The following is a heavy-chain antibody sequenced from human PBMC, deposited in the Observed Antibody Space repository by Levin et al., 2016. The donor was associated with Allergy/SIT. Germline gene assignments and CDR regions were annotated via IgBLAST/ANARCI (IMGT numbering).Heavy chain of an antibody. CDR2: IYYSGST. J-gene: IGHJ6*02. D-gene: IGHD6-19*01. Sequence: WIRQPPGKGLEWIGYIYYSGSTYYNPSLKSRVTISVDTSKNQFSLKLSSVTAADTAVYYCARDQQVAVAGTGASNYYGMDVWGQGTTVTVSS. CDR3: ARDQQVAVAGTGASNYYGMDV. V-gene: IGHV4-31*02.